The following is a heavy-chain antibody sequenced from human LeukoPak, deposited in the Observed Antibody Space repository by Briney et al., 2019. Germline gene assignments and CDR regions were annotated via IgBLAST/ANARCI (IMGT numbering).Heavy chain of an antibody. V-gene: IGHV3-9*01. CDR3: ARDPASSYSSSWYRDY. Sequence: GRSLRLSCAASGFTFDDYAMHWVRQAPGKGLEWVSGISWNSGSIGYADSAKGRFTISRDNAKNSLYLQMNSLRAEDTAVYYCARDPASSYSSSWYRDYWGQGTLVTVSS. D-gene: IGHD6-13*01. CDR2: ISWNSGSI. CDR1: GFTFDDYA. J-gene: IGHJ4*02.